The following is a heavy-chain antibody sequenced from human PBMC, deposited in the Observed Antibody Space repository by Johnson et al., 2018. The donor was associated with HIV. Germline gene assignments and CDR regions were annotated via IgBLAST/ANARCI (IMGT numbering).Heavy chain of an antibody. CDR2: ISGSGSGT. D-gene: IGHD2-8*01. V-gene: IGHV3-NL1*01. CDR3: AKDIVVMAEYLDDAFDI. J-gene: IGHJ3*02. Sequence: QVQLVESGGGVVQPGRSLRLSCAASGFTFSSYWMHWVRQAPGKGLEWVSAISGSGSGTYYADSVKGRFTVSRDNSNNTLYLQMNSLRPEDTAVYYCAKDIVVMAEYLDDAFDIWGQGTRVTVSS. CDR1: GFTFSSYW.